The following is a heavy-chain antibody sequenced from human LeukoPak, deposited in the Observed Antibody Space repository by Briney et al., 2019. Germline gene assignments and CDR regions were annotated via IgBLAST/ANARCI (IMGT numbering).Heavy chain of an antibody. D-gene: IGHD3-22*01. CDR1: GYTFTGYY. V-gene: IGHV1-2*02. CDR3: ARGYNSDAYYYDSSGYYYFDY. Sequence: ASVKVSCKASGYTFTGYYMHWVRQAPGQGLEWMGWINPNSGGTNYAQKFQGRVTMTRDTSISTAYMELSRLRSDDTAAYYCARGYNSDAYYYDSSGYYYFDYWGQGTLVTVSS. CDR2: INPNSGGT. J-gene: IGHJ4*02.